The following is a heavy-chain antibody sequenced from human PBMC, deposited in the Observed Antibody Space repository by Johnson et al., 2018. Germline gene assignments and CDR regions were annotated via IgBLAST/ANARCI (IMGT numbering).Heavy chain of an antibody. J-gene: IGHJ1*01. D-gene: IGHD3-3*01. V-gene: IGHV3-9*01. CDR2: ISWNSGSI. CDR3: AKAPVGWLGEGAEYFQH. CDR1: GFTFDDYA. Sequence: EVQLVESGGGLVQPGRSLRLSCAASGFTFDDYAMHWVRQAPGKGLEWVSGISWNSGSIGYADSVKGRFTISRDNAKNSLYLQMNSLRAEDTALDYCAKAPVGWLGEGAEYFQHWGQGTLVTVSS.